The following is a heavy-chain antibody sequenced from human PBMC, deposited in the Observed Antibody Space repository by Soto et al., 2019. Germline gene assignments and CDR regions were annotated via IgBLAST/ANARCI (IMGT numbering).Heavy chain of an antibody. Sequence: SGPTLVNPTQTLTLTCTFSGFSLSTSGMCVSWIRQPPGKALEWLALIDWDDDKYYSTSLKTRLTISKDTSKNQVVLTMTNMDPVDTATYYCARPKSGPTRGTYATDVWGQGTRVTVSS. CDR1: GFSLSTSGMC. J-gene: IGHJ6*02. CDR3: ARPKSGPTRGTYATDV. D-gene: IGHD1-7*01. CDR2: IDWDDDK. V-gene: IGHV2-70*01.